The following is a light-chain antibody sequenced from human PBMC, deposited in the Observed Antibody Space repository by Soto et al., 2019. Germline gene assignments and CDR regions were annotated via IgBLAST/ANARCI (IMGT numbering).Light chain of an antibody. J-gene: IGLJ2*01. CDR1: SSNIGAGHD. CDR2: GNT. CDR3: QSYDNDLNCML. Sequence: QSVLTQPPSMSGAPGQRITISCTGTSSNIGAGHDVHWYQQLPGKAPTLLIYGNTNRPTGVPDRFSAAKSGSSASLAISGLQAEDEGHFYCQSYDNDLNCMLFGGGTKVTVL. V-gene: IGLV1-40*01.